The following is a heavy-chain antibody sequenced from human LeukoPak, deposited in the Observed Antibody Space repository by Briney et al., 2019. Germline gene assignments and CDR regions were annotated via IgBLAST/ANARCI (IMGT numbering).Heavy chain of an antibody. CDR2: ISYDGSNK. CDR1: GFTFSSYA. Sequence: PGGSLRLSCAASGFTFSSYAMHWVRQAPGKGLEWVAVISYDGSNKYYADSVKGRFTISRDNAKNSLYLQMNSLRAEDTAVYYCARDGPRYCFDYWGQGTLVIVSS. D-gene: IGHD4-17*01. CDR3: ARDGPRYCFDY. V-gene: IGHV3-30-3*01. J-gene: IGHJ4*02.